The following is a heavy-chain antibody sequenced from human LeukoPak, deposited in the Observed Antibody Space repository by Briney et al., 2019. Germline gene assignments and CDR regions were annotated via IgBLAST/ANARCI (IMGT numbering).Heavy chain of an antibody. D-gene: IGHD3-16*01. CDR2: INSDGSST. CDR3: ARDSDYVWGIDY. CDR1: GFTFSSYW. Sequence: GGPLRLSCAASGFTFSSYWMHWVRQAPGKGLVWVSRINSDGSSTSYADPVKGRFTISRDNAKNTLYLQMNSLRAEDTAVYYCARDSDYVWGIDYWGQGTLVTVSS. J-gene: IGHJ4*02. V-gene: IGHV3-74*01.